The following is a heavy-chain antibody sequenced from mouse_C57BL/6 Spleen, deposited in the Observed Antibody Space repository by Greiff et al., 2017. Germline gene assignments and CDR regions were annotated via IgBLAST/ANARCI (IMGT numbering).Heavy chain of an antibody. Sequence: QVQLQQPGAELVMPGASVKLSCKASGYTFTSYWMHWVKQRPGQGLEWIGEIDPSDSYTNYNQKFKGKSTLTVDKSSSTAYMQLSILTSEDSAVYYCARGTVVALDYWGQGASVTVSS. CDR1: GYTFTSYW. D-gene: IGHD1-1*01. J-gene: IGHJ4*01. CDR3: ARGTVVALDY. V-gene: IGHV1-69*01. CDR2: IDPSDSYT.